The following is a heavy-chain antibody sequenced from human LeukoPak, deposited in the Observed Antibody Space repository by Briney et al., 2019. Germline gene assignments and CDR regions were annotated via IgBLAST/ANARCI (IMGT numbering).Heavy chain of an antibody. D-gene: IGHD3-16*01. CDR2: ISYDGSNK. J-gene: IGHJ1*01. Sequence: PGGSLRLSCAASGFTFSRYAMHWVRQAPGKGLEWVAVISYDGSNKYYADSVKGRFTISRDNSKNTLYLQMNSLRAEDTAVYYCARSGDYLGAEYFQHWGQGTLVTVSS. V-gene: IGHV3-30-3*01. CDR1: GFTFSRYA. CDR3: ARSGDYLGAEYFQH.